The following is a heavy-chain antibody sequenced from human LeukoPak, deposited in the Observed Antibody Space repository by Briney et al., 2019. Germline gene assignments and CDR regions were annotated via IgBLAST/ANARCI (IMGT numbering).Heavy chain of an antibody. J-gene: IGHJ5*02. CDR1: GGSFSGYY. CDR2: INHSGST. D-gene: IGHD3-10*01. Sequence: SETLSLTCAVYGGSFSGYYWRGIPQPPGKGLEWIGEINHSGSTNSNPSLKSRVTISVDTSKNQFSLKLSSVTAADTAVYYCARDSGTTGEVKFDPWGQGTLVTVSS. V-gene: IGHV4-34*01. CDR3: ARDSGTTGEVKFDP.